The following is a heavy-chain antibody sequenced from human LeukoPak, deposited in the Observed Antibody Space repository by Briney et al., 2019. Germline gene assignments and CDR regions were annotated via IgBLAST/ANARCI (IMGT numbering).Heavy chain of an antibody. J-gene: IGHJ4*02. CDR1: GYTFTGYY. D-gene: IGHD2-15*01. Sequence: SVKVSCKASGYTFTGYYMHWVRQAPGQGLEWMGRINPNSGGTNYAQKFQGRVTMTRDTSISTAYMELSRLRSDDTAVYYCARDGSLGYCSGRSSGLDYWGQGTLVTVSS. CDR3: ARDGSLGYCSGRSSGLDY. V-gene: IGHV1-2*06. CDR2: INPNSGGT.